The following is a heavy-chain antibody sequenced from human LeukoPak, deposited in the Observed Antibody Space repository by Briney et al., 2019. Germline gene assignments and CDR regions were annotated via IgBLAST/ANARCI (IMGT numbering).Heavy chain of an antibody. V-gene: IGHV4-34*01. J-gene: IGHJ4*02. CDR2: INHSGST. Sequence: SETLSLTCAVYGGSFSGYYWSWIRQPPGKGLEWIGEINHSGSTNYNPSLKSRVTISVDTSKNQFSLKLSSVTAADTAVYYCASTYYGSGSADYWGQGTLVTVSS. CDR1: GGSFSGYY. D-gene: IGHD3-10*01. CDR3: ASTYYGSGSADY.